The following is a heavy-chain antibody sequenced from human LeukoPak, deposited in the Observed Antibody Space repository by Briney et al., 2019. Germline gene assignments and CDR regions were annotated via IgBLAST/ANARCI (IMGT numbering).Heavy chain of an antibody. CDR1: GFTFSTYS. J-gene: IGHJ3*01. CDR3: ARCPGWYTFDL. D-gene: IGHD6-19*01. CDR2: IHGTSGTI. Sequence: GGSLRLSCAASGFTFSTYSMNWVRQAPGRGLERVSYIHGTSGTIYYADSVKGRFTISRDNAKNSLYLHMNTLRAEDTAVYYCARCPGWYTFDLWGQGTMVAVSS. V-gene: IGHV3-48*04.